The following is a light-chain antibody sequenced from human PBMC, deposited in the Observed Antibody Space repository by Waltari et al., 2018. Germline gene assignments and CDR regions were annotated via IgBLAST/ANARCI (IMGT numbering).Light chain of an antibody. V-gene: IGLV1-44*01. J-gene: IGLJ2*01. CDR1: RSNFETYP. CDR3: AVWDVYLNGPI. Sequence: SVLPQPPSASGTPGQRVTLPCSRTRSNFETYPVHWYHQHPGTAPKLLIYNDNQRASGVPDRFSGSKSGTSASLAISGLQSEDEADYYCAVWDVYLNGPIFGGGTKLTVL. CDR2: NDN.